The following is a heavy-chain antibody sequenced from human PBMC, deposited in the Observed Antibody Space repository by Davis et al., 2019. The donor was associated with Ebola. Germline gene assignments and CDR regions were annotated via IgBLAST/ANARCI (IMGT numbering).Heavy chain of an antibody. Sequence: ASVKVSCKASGYTFTSYGISWVRQAPGQGLEWMGWISAYNGNTNYAQSFQGRVTMTTDTSTTTAYMELRSLRSDDTAVYFCARWTGTEADFWGQGTLVTVSS. CDR3: ARWTGTEADF. V-gene: IGHV1-18*01. J-gene: IGHJ4*02. CDR1: GYTFTSYG. CDR2: ISAYNGNT. D-gene: IGHD3-10*01.